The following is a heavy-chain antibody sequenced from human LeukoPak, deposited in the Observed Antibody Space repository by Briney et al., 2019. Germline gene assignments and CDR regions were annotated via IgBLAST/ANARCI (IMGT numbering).Heavy chain of an antibody. CDR1: GFPLNRQA. CDR2: ISGSGGST. Sequence: GSLKPPCSAFGFPLNRQAMSWVRPAPGKGLEGGSAISGSGGSTYYADSVKGRFTISRDNSKNTLYLQMNSLRAEDTAVYYCARHVYSGNYHVGESDYWGQGTLVTVSS. J-gene: IGHJ4*02. CDR3: ARHVYSGNYHVGESDY. D-gene: IGHD1-26*01. V-gene: IGHV3-23*01.